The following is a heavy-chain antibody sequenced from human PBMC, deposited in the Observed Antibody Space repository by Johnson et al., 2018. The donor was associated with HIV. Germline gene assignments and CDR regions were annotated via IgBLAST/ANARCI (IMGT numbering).Heavy chain of an antibody. CDR3: AREPRLLTDAFDI. Sequence: VQLVESGGGLIQPGGSLRLSCAASGFTVSSNYMSWVRQAPGKGLEWVSVIYSGGSTYYADSVKGRFTISRDNSKNTLYLQMNSLRVEDTAVYYCAREPRLLTDAFDIWGQGTMVTVSS. V-gene: IGHV3-66*03. J-gene: IGHJ3*02. CDR1: GFTVSSNY. D-gene: IGHD5-18*01. CDR2: IYSGGST.